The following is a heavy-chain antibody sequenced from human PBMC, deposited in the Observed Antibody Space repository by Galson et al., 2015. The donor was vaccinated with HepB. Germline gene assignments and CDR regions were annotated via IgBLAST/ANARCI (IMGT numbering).Heavy chain of an antibody. CDR2: IRYDGSNK. CDR3: AKDGYYDSSGSYTGDYYGMDV. CDR1: GSTFSDYG. Sequence: SLRLSCAASGSTFSDYGLHWVRQAPGKGLEWVAFIRYDGSNKYYADSVKGRFTISRDNSKSTLYLQMNSLRAEDTAVYYCAKDGYYDSSGSYTGDYYGMDVWGQGTTVTVSS. J-gene: IGHJ6*02. V-gene: IGHV3-30*02. D-gene: IGHD3-22*01.